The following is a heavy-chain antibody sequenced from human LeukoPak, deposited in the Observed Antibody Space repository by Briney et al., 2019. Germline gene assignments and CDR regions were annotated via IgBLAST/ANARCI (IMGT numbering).Heavy chain of an antibody. D-gene: IGHD3-9*01. CDR2: IYYSGST. V-gene: IGHV4-59*08. Sequence: SETLSLTCTVSGGSLSSYYWSWIRQPPGKGLGWIGYIYYSGSTNYNPSLKSRVTISVDTSKNQFSLKLSSVTAADTAVYYCARTRRGYDILTGYYPDYWGQGTLVTVSS. CDR1: GGSLSSYY. J-gene: IGHJ4*02. CDR3: ARTRRGYDILTGYYPDY.